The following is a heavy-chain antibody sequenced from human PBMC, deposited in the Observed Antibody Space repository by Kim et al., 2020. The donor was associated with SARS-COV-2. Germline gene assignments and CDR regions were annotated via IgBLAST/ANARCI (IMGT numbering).Heavy chain of an antibody. CDR2: ISYDGSNK. CDR3: ARDLGITIFGVGDAFDI. V-gene: IGHV3-30-3*01. J-gene: IGHJ3*02. CDR1: GFTFSSYA. Sequence: GGSLRLSCAASGFTFSSYAMHWARQAPGKGLEWVAVISYDGSNKYYADSVKGRFTISRDNSKNTLYLQMNSLRAEDTAVYYCARDLGITIFGVGDAFDIWGQGTMVTVSS. D-gene: IGHD3-3*01.